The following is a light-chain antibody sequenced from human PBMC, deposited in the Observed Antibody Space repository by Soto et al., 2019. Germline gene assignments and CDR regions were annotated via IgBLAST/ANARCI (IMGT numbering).Light chain of an antibody. V-gene: IGKV3-20*01. CDR3: QQYGSSPLT. CDR2: GAS. CDR1: QSVSSSY. Sequence: ELVLTQSPVTLSLSPEEISTLSCRASQSVSSSYLAWYQQKPGQAPRLLIYGASSRATGIPDRFSGSGSGTDFTLTISRLEPEDFAVYYCQQYGSSPLTFGGGTKVDIK. J-gene: IGKJ4*01.